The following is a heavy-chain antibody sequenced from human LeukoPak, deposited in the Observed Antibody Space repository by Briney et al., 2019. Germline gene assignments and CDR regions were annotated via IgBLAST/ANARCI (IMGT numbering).Heavy chain of an antibody. D-gene: IGHD3-22*01. V-gene: IGHV3-48*03. Sequence: GGSLRLSCAASGFTFSSYEMNWVRQAPGKGLEWVADISSSGSTIYYADSVKGRFTISRDNAKKSLYLQMNSLRAEDTAVYYCASRAYYYDSSGYLRGTAYYFDYWGQGTLITVSS. J-gene: IGHJ4*02. CDR1: GFTFSSYE. CDR3: ASRAYYYDSSGYLRGTAYYFDY. CDR2: ISSSGSTI.